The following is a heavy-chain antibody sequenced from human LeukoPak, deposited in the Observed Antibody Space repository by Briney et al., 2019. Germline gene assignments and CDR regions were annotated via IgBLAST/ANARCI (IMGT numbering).Heavy chain of an antibody. J-gene: IGHJ4*02. V-gene: IGHV1-2*02. CDR3: ARVPYDSSSSIDY. Sequence: ASVNVTCKASGYTFTGYYIHWVRQAPGQGLEWMGWINPNSGGTNYAQKFQGRVTMTRDTSISTAYMELSRLRSDDTAVYYCARVPYDSSSSIDYWGQGTLATVSS. D-gene: IGHD3-22*01. CDR1: GYTFTGYY. CDR2: INPNSGGT.